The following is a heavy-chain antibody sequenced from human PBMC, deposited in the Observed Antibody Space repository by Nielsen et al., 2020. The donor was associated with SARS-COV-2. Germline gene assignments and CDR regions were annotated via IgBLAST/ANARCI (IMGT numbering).Heavy chain of an antibody. Sequence: GESLKISCAASGLTFSRFGMHWVRQAPGKGLEWLAFIRNDGVNKYYADSVKGRFTISRDNSRFTLYLQMDSLRTGDTAVYYCVKGGYSDGWPLLDYWGQGTLVTVSS. CDR2: IRNDGVNK. D-gene: IGHD5-12*01. CDR3: VKGGYSDGWPLLDY. CDR1: GLTFSRFG. J-gene: IGHJ4*02. V-gene: IGHV3-30*02.